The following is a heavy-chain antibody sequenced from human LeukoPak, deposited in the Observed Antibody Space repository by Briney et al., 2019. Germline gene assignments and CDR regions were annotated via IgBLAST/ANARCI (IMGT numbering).Heavy chain of an antibody. D-gene: IGHD6-13*01. CDR2: MNKDGSEK. J-gene: IGHJ4*02. Sequence: GGSLRLSCAASGFTFSSYWMSWVRQAPGKGLEWVANMNKDGSEKYYVDSVKGRYTISRDNAKNSLYLQMNSLRAEDTAVYYCARCVSSWYCYADYWGQGTLVTVSS. V-gene: IGHV3-7*01. CDR1: GFTFSSYW. CDR3: ARCVSSWYCYADY.